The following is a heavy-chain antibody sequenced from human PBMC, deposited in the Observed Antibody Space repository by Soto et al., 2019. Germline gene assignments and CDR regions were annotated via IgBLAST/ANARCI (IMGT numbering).Heavy chain of an antibody. J-gene: IGHJ4*02. V-gene: IGHV1-69*13. CDR2: IIPIFGTA. CDR1: GGTFSSYA. D-gene: IGHD3-9*01. Sequence: SVKVSCKASGGTFSSYAISWVRQAPGQGLEWMGGIIPIFGTANYAQKFQGRVTITADASTSTAYMELSSLRSEDTAVYYCARDRVGPINPGPRANYDILTGHILPQYYFDYWGQGTLVTVSS. CDR3: ARDRVGPINPGPRANYDILTGHILPQYYFDY.